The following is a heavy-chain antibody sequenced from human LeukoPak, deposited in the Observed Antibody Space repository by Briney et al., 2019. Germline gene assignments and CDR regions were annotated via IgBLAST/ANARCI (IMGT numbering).Heavy chain of an antibody. V-gene: IGHV1-2*02. CDR2: INPNSGGT. CDR3: ARGRCSGGSCYPRFDP. CDR1: GYTFTGYY. D-gene: IGHD2-15*01. J-gene: IGHJ5*02. Sequence: ASVKVSCKASGYTFTGYYMHWVRQAPGQGLEWMGWINPNSGGTNYAQKLQGRVTMTTDTSTSTAYMELRSLRSDDTAVYCCARGRCSGGSCYPRFDPWGQGTLVTVSS.